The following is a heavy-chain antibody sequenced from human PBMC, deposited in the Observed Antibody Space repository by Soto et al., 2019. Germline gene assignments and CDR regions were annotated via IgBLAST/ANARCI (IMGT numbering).Heavy chain of an antibody. CDR3: SGHDYGDYRDAFDI. V-gene: IGHV4-30-4*01. J-gene: IGHJ3*02. Sequence: SETLSLTCTVSGGSISSGEYSWSWIRQPPGKGLEWIGYLYYSGSTYDNPAIKSRVTISVHSSKNQYSLKLSSVTAAGTAVYYCSGHDYGDYRDAFDIWGQGTMVTVSS. CDR2: LYYSGST. D-gene: IGHD4-17*01. CDR1: GGSISSGEYS.